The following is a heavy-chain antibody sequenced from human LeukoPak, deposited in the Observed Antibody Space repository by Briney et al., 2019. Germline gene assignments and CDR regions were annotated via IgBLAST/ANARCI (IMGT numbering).Heavy chain of an antibody. CDR3: ARDRSFGYGSHFDY. CDR2: TFYRSKWNN. J-gene: IGHJ4*02. D-gene: IGHD5-18*01. V-gene: IGHV6-1*01. Sequence: SQTLSLTCAISGDSVSSNSAAWNWLRQSPSSGLEWLGRTFYRSKWNNDYAVSVKGRITINPDTSKNHFYLQLNSVTSEDTAVYYCARDRSFGYGSHFDYWGQGTLVTVSS. CDR1: GDSVSSNSAA.